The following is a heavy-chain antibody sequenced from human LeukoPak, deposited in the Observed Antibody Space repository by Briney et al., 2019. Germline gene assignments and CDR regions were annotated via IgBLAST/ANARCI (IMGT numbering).Heavy chain of an antibody. CDR1: GGFISGYY. D-gene: IGHD1-26*01. CDR2: IFYSGTT. J-gene: IGHJ3*02. CDR3: ARFLRGATNALEI. V-gene: IGHV4-59*01. Sequence: PSETLSLTCTVSGGFISGYYWGWIRQPPGKGLEYIGFIFYSGTTNYNPSLKSRVTISVDTSKNQFSLKLSSVTAADTAVYYCARFLRGATNALEIWGQGTMVTVSS.